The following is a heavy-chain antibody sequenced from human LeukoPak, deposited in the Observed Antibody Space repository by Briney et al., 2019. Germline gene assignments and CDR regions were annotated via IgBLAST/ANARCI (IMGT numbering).Heavy chain of an antibody. Sequence: ASVKVSCNASGYTFTTYGISWVRQAPGQRLEWMGWISAYNGNINYAQKLQGRVTMTTDTSTSTAYMELRSLRSDDTAVYYCARIKGATNYYDAFDIWGQGTMVTVSS. CDR2: ISAYNGNI. D-gene: IGHD5-12*01. J-gene: IGHJ3*02. CDR3: ARIKGATNYYDAFDI. V-gene: IGHV1-18*01. CDR1: GYTFTTYG.